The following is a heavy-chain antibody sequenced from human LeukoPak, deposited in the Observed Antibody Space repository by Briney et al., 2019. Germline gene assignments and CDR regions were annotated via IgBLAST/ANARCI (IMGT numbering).Heavy chain of an antibody. V-gene: IGHV3-33*01. CDR2: IWYDGSNK. D-gene: IGHD6-13*01. J-gene: IGHJ4*02. CDR3: ARQLDRRLDY. CDR1: GLTFSSYG. Sequence: GGSLRLSCAASGLTFSSYGMHWVRRAPGKGLEWVAVIWYDGSNKYYADSVKGRFTISRDNSKNTLYLQMNSLRAEDTAVYYCARQLDRRLDYWGQGTLVTVSS.